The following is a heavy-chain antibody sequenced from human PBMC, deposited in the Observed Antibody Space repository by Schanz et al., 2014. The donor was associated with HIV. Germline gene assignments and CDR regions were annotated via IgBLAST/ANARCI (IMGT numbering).Heavy chain of an antibody. Sequence: EVQLLESGGGLVQPGESLRLSCAVSGFRFSSHAMTWVRQAPGKGLEWLANIKEDGSVKGEVDSVKGRFTISRDNAKNSLSLQMHSLRDDDTAVYYCARSPSYGMDVWGQGTTVTVSS. CDR1: GFRFSSHA. J-gene: IGHJ6*02. CDR2: IKEDGSVK. V-gene: IGHV3-7*01. CDR3: ARSPSYGMDV.